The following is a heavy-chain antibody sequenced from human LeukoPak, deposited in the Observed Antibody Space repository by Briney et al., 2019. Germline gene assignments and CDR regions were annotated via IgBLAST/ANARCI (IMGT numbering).Heavy chain of an antibody. CDR1: GGSVGSDNSY. D-gene: IGHD3-10*01. J-gene: IGHJ4*02. Sequence: PSETLSLTCTVSGGSVGSDNSYWNWIRQPAGKGLEWIGRIYADGSSTYNPFLKSRVTILVDTSKNQFSLRLSSMTAADTAVYYCARGYYYRTWGLGTLVTVSS. V-gene: IGHV4-61*02. CDR2: IYADGSS. CDR3: ARGYYYRT.